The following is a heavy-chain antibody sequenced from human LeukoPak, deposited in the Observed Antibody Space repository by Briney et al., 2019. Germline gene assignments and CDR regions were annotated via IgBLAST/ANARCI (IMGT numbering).Heavy chain of an antibody. Sequence: SETLSLTCTVSGGSISSYYWSWIRQPPGKGLEWIGYIYYSGSTNYNPSLKSRVTISVYTSKNQFSLKLSSATAADTAVYYCARLKYYYDSSGYRAEYFQHWGQGTLVTVSS. D-gene: IGHD3-22*01. CDR1: GGSISSYY. V-gene: IGHV4-59*01. J-gene: IGHJ1*01. CDR2: IYYSGST. CDR3: ARLKYYYDSSGYRAEYFQH.